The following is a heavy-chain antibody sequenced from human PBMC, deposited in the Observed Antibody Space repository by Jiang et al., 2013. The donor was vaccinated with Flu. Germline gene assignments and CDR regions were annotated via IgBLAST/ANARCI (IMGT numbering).Heavy chain of an antibody. J-gene: IGHJ4*02. Sequence: VKPSETLSLTCTVSGGSISSDDYYWGWIRQSPGKGLEWVGSIYDDESTYYNPSLQSRVTILVDTSRNRFSLKLSSVTAADTAVYYCARAQKYSGFELPYFDYWGQGSLVTVSS. CDR2: IYDDEST. V-gene: IGHV4-39*07. CDR1: GGSISSDDYY. CDR3: ARAQKYSGFELPYFDY. D-gene: IGHD5-12*01.